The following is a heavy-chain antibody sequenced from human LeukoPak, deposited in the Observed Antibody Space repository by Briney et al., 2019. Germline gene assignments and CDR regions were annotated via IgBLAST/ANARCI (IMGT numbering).Heavy chain of an antibody. D-gene: IGHD1-26*01. CDR2: IRYDGSNE. V-gene: IGHV3-30*02. CDR3: ANSDEGSYSGSYRVDY. J-gene: IGHJ4*02. CDR1: GFTFSHHG. Sequence: PGGSLRLSCAASGFTFSHHGMHWVRQAPGKGLEWVAYIRYDGSNEHYADSVKGRFIISRDNSKNTLYLQMNSLRGEDTAVYYCANSDEGSYSGSYRVDYWGQGTLVTVSS.